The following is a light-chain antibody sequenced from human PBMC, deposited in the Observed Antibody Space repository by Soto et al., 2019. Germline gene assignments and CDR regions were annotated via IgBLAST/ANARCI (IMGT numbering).Light chain of an antibody. CDR3: XXXXXPXT. CDR1: QSLLHSDGKTY. V-gene: IGKV2D-29*01. CDR2: EVS. J-gene: IGKJ1*01. Sequence: DIVMTQTPLSLSVTPGQPASISCKSSQSLLHSDGKTYLYWYLQKPGQPPQLLIYEVSNRFTGVPARFXGSGSGXXFTXXXSXXXAXXXXXXXXXXXXXPXTXGQGTKVEIK.